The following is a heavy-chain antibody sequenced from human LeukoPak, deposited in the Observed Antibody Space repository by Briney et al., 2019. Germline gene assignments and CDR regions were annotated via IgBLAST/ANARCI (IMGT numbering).Heavy chain of an antibody. CDR1: GFTFSSYS. J-gene: IGHJ4*02. D-gene: IGHD3/OR15-3a*01. Sequence: PGGSLRLSCAASGFTFSSYSINWVRQAPGKGLEWVGFIRSKAYGGTTGYAASVKGRFTISRDDSKSIAYLQMNSLKTEDTAVYYCTSGLVYLPFDYWGQGTLVTVSS. CDR3: TSGLVYLPFDY. CDR2: IRSKAYGGTT. V-gene: IGHV3-49*04.